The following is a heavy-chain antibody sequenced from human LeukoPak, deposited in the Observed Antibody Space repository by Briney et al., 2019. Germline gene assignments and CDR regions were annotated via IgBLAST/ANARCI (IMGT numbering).Heavy chain of an antibody. CDR1: GFTFDGFA. CDR3: AKYLTIHTNWFDT. Sequence: GGSLRLSCAASGFTFDGFAMHWARQAPGRGLEWVSFISRNGGTPNYADSVKGRFTISRDNSKNSLYLQMNSLRTEDTAFYYCAKYLTIHTNWFDTWGQGTLVTVSS. J-gene: IGHJ5*02. CDR2: ISRNGGTP. V-gene: IGHV3-43*02. D-gene: IGHD3-3*01.